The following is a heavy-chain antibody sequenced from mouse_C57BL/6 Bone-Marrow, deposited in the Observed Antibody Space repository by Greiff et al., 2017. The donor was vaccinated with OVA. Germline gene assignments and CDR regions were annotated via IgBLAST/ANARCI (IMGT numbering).Heavy chain of an antibody. J-gene: IGHJ3*01. V-gene: IGHV1-82*01. Sequence: VMLVESGPELVKPGASVKISCKASGYAFSSSWMNWVKQRPGKGLEWIGRIYPGDGDTNYNGKFKGKATLTADKSSSTAYMQLSSLTSEDSAVYFCARTVGGDWFAYWGQGTLVTVSA. CDR1: GYAFSSSW. D-gene: IGHD1-1*01. CDR2: IYPGDGDT. CDR3: ARTVGGDWFAY.